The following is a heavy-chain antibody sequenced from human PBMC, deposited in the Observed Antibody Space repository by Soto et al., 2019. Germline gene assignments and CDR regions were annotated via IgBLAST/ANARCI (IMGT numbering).Heavy chain of an antibody. V-gene: IGHV1-69*13. CDR1: GGTFSSYA. CDR3: ARDSLLSSSGYYLQYYFDY. CDR2: IIPIFGTA. D-gene: IGHD3-22*01. J-gene: IGHJ4*02. Sequence: SVKVSCKASGGTFSSYAISWVRQAPGQGLEWMGGIIPIFGTANYAQKFQGRVTITADESTSTAYMELSSLRSEDTAVYYCARDSLLSSSGYYLQYYFDYWGQGTLVTVSS.